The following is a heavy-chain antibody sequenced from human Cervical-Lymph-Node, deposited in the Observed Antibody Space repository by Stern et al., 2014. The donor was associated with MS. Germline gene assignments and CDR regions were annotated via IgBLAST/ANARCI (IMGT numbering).Heavy chain of an antibody. J-gene: IGHJ4*02. CDR2: ISVYNGNI. CDR1: GFNFSNDG. V-gene: IGHV1-18*01. Sequence: QMQLVQSGAEVKKPGASVKVSCKASGFNFSNDGLSWVRQAPGQGLEWMGWISVYNGNIDFAQKFQGRLTMTTDTSTSTVYMELRSLRSDDTAVYYCTRDRGIMGTTTGDYWGQGTLVSVSS. D-gene: IGHD1-26*01. CDR3: TRDRGIMGTTTGDY.